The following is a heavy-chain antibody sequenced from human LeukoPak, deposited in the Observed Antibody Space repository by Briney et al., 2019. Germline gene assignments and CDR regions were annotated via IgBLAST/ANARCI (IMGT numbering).Heavy chain of an antibody. V-gene: IGHV4-4*02. CDR2: IYYSGST. Sequence: SETLSLTCTVSGGSISSSNWWSWVRQPPGKGLEWIGSIYYSGSTYYNPSLKSRVTISVDTSKNQFSLKLSSVTAADTAVYYCARVYSYYFDYWGQGTLVTVSS. J-gene: IGHJ4*02. CDR1: GGSISSSNW. CDR3: ARVYSYYFDY. D-gene: IGHD2-21*01.